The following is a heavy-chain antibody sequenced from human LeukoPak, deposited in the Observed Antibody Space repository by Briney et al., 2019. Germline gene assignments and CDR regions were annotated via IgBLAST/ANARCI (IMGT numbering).Heavy chain of an antibody. CDR2: MNPNSGNT. CDR1: GYTFTNYD. Sequence: ASVKVSCKASGYTFTNYDINWVRQATGQGLEWMGWMNPNSGNTGYAQKFQGRVTMTRNTSISTAYMELSSLRSEDTAVYYCARGGRGRYYYGMDVWGQGTTVTVSS. CDR3: ARGGRGRYYYGMDV. J-gene: IGHJ6*02. V-gene: IGHV1-8*01.